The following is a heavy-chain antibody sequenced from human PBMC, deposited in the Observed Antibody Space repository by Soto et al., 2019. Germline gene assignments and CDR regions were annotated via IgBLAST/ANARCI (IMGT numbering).Heavy chain of an antibody. J-gene: IGHJ4*02. CDR2: FGPEDGET. V-gene: IGHV1-24*01. Sequence: ASVKVSCKISGYTLTDLSMHWVRQAPGKGLEWMGGFGPEDGETTYAQKFQGRVAMTEDTSTDTVYMELSSLRSEDTAVYYCATDPRYSVVVAGTRVSANFDYWGQGTLVTVSS. CDR1: GYTLTDLS. D-gene: IGHD6-19*01. CDR3: ATDPRYSVVVAGTRVSANFDY.